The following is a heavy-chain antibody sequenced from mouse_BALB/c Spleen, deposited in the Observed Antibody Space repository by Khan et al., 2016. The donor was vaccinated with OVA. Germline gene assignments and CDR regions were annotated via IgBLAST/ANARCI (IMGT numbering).Heavy chain of an antibody. CDR2: IYPGNNDT. CDR3: TRAGYGAFAF. J-gene: IGHJ3*01. Sequence: EVQLQESGTVLARPGTSVRMSCKASGYIFTDYLMHWVKQRPGQGLEWIGSIYPGNNDTNYNQKFKDQAKLNSVPSASTAYMDFRRLPNEDSGVFYCTRAGYGAFAFWGQGTLVTVSA. CDR1: GYIFTDYL. V-gene: IGHV1-5*01. D-gene: IGHD1-1*01.